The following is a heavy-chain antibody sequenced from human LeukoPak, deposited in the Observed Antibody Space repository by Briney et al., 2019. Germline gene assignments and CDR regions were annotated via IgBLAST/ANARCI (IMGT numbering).Heavy chain of an antibody. J-gene: IGHJ4*02. V-gene: IGHV3-66*02. CDR1: GFTVSSNY. Sequence: GGSLRLSCAASGFTVSSNYMSWVRQAPGKGLEWVSVIYSGGSTYYADSVKGRFTISRDNSKNTLYLQMNSLRAEDTAVYYCVSLLKGCSSTSCYRSLDYWGQGTLVTVSS. CDR3: VSLLKGCSSTSCYRSLDY. D-gene: IGHD2-2*02. CDR2: IYSGGST.